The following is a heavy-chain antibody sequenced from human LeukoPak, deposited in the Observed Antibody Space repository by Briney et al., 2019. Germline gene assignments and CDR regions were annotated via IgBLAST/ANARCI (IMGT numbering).Heavy chain of an antibody. D-gene: IGHD3-9*01. Sequence: PSETLSLTCTVSGGSISSGSYYWSWIRQPAGKGLEWIGRIYTSGSTNYNPSLKSRVTMSVDTSKNQFSLKLSSVTAVDTAVYYCARIYYDILTGYYVDYWGQGTLVTVSS. V-gene: IGHV4-61*02. J-gene: IGHJ4*02. CDR1: GGSISSGSYY. CDR3: ARIYYDILTGYYVDY. CDR2: IYTSGST.